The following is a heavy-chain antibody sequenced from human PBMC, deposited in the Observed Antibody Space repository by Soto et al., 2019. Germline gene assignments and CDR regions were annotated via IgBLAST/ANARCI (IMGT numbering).Heavy chain of an antibody. Sequence: EVPLVESGGGLVQPGGSLRLSCAASGFTFSSYSMNWVRQAPGKGLEWVSYISSSSSTIYYADSVKGRFTISRDNAKNSLYLQMNSLRDEDTAVYYCARDDVGYGSGSYYMYYWGQGTLVTVSS. CDR2: ISSSSSTI. J-gene: IGHJ4*02. CDR3: ARDDVGYGSGSYYMYY. D-gene: IGHD3-10*01. CDR1: GFTFSSYS. V-gene: IGHV3-48*02.